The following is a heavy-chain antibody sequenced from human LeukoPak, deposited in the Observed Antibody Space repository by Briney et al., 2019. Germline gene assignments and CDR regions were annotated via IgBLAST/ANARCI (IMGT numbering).Heavy chain of an antibody. D-gene: IGHD3-22*01. CDR1: GFTVSSNY. J-gene: IGHJ4*02. Sequence: GGSLRLCCAASGFTVSSNYMSWVRQAPGKGLEWVSVIYSGGSTYYADSVKGRFTISRDNSKNPLYLQMNSLRAEDTAVYYCARCYYDSSGYQDYWGQGTLVTVSS. CDR2: IYSGGST. CDR3: ARCYYDSSGYQDY. V-gene: IGHV3-53*01.